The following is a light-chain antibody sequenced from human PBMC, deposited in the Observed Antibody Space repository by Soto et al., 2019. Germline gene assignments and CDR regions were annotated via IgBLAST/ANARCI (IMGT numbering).Light chain of an antibody. CDR2: GAS. J-gene: IGKJ3*01. CDR1: LSGSSSD. V-gene: IGKV3-20*01. CDR3: QQYGTSPFT. Sequence: IVLTQSPGTLSLSPGERATLSCRASLSGSSSDLAWYQQKPGQAPRLLIYGASSRATGIPDRFSGGGSGTDFTLTISRLDTEDYAVYYCQQYGTSPFTFGPGTKVDIK.